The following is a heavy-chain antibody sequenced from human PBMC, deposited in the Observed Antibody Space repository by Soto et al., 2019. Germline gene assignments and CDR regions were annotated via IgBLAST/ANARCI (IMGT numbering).Heavy chain of an antibody. CDR3: AREKSSWYAY. D-gene: IGHD6-13*01. CDR1: GYTFTSYD. CDR2: MNPNSGNT. Sequence: QVQLVQSGAEVKKPGASVKVSCKASGYTFTSYDINWVRQATGQGLEWMGWMNPNSGNTVYAQKFQGRVTRTRNTSISTVYMELRRLRSEATVVSCCAREKSSWYAYWGQGTLVTVSS. J-gene: IGHJ4*02. V-gene: IGHV1-8*01.